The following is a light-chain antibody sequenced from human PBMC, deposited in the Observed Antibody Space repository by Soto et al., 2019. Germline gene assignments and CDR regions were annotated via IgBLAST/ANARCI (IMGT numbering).Light chain of an antibody. J-gene: IGKJ5*01. Sequence: EIVMTQSPATLSVSPGDRGTLSCRASQSVGTSLAWYQQKPGQAPRLLIYDASNRATGIPARFSGSGSGTDFTLTISSLEPEDFAVYYCQQRSNWPITFGQGTRLEIK. CDR3: QQRSNWPIT. CDR1: QSVGTS. V-gene: IGKV3-11*01. CDR2: DAS.